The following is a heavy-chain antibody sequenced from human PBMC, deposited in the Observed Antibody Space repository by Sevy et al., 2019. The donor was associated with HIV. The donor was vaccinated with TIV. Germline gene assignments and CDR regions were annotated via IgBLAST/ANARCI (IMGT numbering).Heavy chain of an antibody. CDR1: GFTFSSYA. J-gene: IGHJ6*02. V-gene: IGHV3-23*01. CDR3: AKGYCSGGSCPRDYYYYGMDV. D-gene: IGHD2-15*01. Sequence: GGSLRLSCAASGFTFSSYAMNWVRQAPGKGLEWVSSISSSGRCTYYADSVEGRFTISRDNSENTLYLQMNSLRADDTAVYYCAKGYCSGGSCPRDYYYYGMDVWGQGTTVTVSS. CDR2: ISSSGRCT.